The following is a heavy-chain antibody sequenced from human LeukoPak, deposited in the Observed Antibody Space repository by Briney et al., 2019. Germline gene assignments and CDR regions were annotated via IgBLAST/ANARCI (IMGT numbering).Heavy chain of an antibody. J-gene: IGHJ6*02. D-gene: IGHD3-10*01. Sequence: ASVKVSCKASGYTFTSYDINWVRQATGQGLEWMGWMNPNSGNTGYAQKFQGRVTMTRSTSISTAYMELSSLRSEDTAVYYCARGHRSGNYYYYGMDVWGQGTTVTVSS. V-gene: IGHV1-8*01. CDR2: MNPNSGNT. CDR3: ARGHRSGNYYYYGMDV. CDR1: GYTFTSYD.